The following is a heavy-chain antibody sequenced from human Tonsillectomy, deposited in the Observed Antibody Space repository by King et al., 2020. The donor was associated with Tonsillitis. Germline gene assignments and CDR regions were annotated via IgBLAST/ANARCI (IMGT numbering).Heavy chain of an antibody. CDR3: AKDRAPTAPLKN. J-gene: IGHJ4*02. D-gene: IGHD3-10*01. CDR2: ILYDGSNK. CDR1: GFTFSDYG. Sequence: VQLVESGGGVVQPGGSLRLSCVASGFTFSDYGMHWVRQAPGKGLEWVAFILYDGSNKYYVDFVKGRFTISRDNSKNTLYLQMNSLRTEDTAVYYCAKDRAPTAPLKNGGQGPLVTFSS. V-gene: IGHV3-30*02.